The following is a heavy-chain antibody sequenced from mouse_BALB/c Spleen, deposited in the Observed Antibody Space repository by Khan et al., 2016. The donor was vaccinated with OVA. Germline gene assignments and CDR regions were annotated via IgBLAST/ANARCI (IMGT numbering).Heavy chain of an antibody. CDR1: GYSFTGYF. CDR3: TRIYRSDFDY. J-gene: IGHJ2*01. D-gene: IGHD1-1*01. CDR2: INPHIGET. Sequence: IQLVQSGPELVRPGASVKISCTASGYSFTGYFMNWVMQSHGKSLEWIGRINPHIGETFYNQRFKDKATLTVDESSSPAHQELRSLASEVSAVYYCTRIYRSDFDYWGQGTTLTVSS. V-gene: IGHV1-20*02.